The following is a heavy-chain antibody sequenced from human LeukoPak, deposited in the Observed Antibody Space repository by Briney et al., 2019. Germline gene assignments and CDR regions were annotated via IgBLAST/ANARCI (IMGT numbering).Heavy chain of an antibody. V-gene: IGHV4-34*01. CDR1: GGSFSGYY. CDR3: ARRRRGYSYGRLDYAMDV. Sequence: KTSETLSLTCAVYGGSFSGYYWSWIRQPPGKGLEWIGEINHRGSTNYNPSLKSRVTISVDTSRNQFSLKLSSVTAADTAVYYCARRRRGYSYGRLDYAMDVWGQGTTVTVSS. D-gene: IGHD5-18*01. CDR2: INHRGST. J-gene: IGHJ6*02.